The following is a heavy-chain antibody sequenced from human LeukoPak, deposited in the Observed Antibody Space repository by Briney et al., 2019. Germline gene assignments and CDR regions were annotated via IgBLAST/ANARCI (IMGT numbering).Heavy chain of an antibody. J-gene: IGHJ4*02. CDR3: ACIGGYDFDY. Sequence: SETLSLTCTVSGGSISSYYWSWIRQPPGKGLEWIGYIYYSGSTYYNPSLKSRVTISVDTSKNQFSLKLSSVTAADTAVYYCACIGGYDFDYWGQGTLVTVSS. CDR2: IYYSGST. D-gene: IGHD2-15*01. CDR1: GGSISSYY. V-gene: IGHV4-59*06.